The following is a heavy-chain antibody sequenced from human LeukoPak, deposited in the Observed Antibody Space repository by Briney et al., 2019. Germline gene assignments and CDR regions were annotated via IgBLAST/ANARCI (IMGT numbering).Heavy chain of an antibody. V-gene: IGHV3-7*01. J-gene: IGHJ4*02. D-gene: IGHD1-26*01. CDR3: AREWVVAVGPTNYLDY. CDR1: GIRFSNYW. CDR2: IKEDGSDK. Sequence: PGGSLRLSCAASGIRFSNYWMTWIRHAPEKGLQWVANIKEDGSDKNYADSVKGRFTISRDNAKNLLYLQMNSLRAEDTAVYYCAREWVVAVGPTNYLDYWGRGALVTVSS.